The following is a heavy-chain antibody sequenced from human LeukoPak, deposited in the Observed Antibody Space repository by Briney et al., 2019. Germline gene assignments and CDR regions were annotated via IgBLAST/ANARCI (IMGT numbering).Heavy chain of an antibody. D-gene: IGHD3-10*01. J-gene: IGHJ6*03. Sequence: SETLSLTCTVSGGSISSYYWSWIRQPPGKGLEWIGYIYYSGSTNYNPSLKSRVTISVDTSKNQFSLKLSSVTAADTAVYYCARGRSSMVRGYYYYHMDVWGKGTTVTISS. CDR3: ARGRSSMVRGYYYYHMDV. CDR1: GGSISSYY. V-gene: IGHV4-59*01. CDR2: IYYSGST.